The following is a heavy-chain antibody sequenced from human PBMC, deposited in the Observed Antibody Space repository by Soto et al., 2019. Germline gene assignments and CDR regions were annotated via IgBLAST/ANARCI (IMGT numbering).Heavy chain of an antibody. CDR1: GGSISSGDYY. D-gene: IGHD3-10*01. J-gene: IGHJ5*02. Sequence: PSETLSLTCTVSGGSISSGDYYWSWIRQPPGKGLEWIGYIYYSGSTYYNPSLKSRVTISVDTSKNQFSLKLSSVTAADTAVYYCARSAIWLGSNWFDPWGQGTLVTVSS. CDR2: IYYSGST. V-gene: IGHV4-30-4*01. CDR3: ARSAIWLGSNWFDP.